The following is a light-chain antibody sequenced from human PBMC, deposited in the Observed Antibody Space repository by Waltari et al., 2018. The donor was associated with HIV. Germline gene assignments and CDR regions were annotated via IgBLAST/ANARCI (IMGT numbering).Light chain of an antibody. CDR2: EVN. CDR3: SSYTTTYTYV. V-gene: IGLV2-14*03. J-gene: IGLJ1*01. Sequence: QSALTQPASVSGSPGQSITISCSGTSSDVGGYNSVSWYQQRPGKAPKLIIYEVNSRPSGLSVRFSGSKSGNPASLTISGIQVEDGADYYCSSYTTTYTYVFGSGTKVTVL. CDR1: SSDVGGYNS.